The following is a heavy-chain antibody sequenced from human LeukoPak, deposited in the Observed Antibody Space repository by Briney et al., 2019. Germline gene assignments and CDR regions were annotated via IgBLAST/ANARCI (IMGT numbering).Heavy chain of an antibody. D-gene: IGHD1-26*01. CDR3: ARVKWELLAGPFEY. V-gene: IGHV4-38-2*01. Sequence: PSETLSLTCAVSGYSISSGYYWGWIRQPPGKGLEWIGSIYHSGSTYYNPSLKSRVTISVDTSKNQFSLMLSSVTAADTAVYYCARVKWELLAGPFEYWGQGTLVTVSS. J-gene: IGHJ4*02. CDR2: IYHSGST. CDR1: GYSISSGYY.